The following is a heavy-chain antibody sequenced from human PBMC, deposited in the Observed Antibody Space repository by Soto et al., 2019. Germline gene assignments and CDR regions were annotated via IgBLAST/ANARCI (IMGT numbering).Heavy chain of an antibody. CDR2: IYPGDSDT. CDR1: GYSFTSYW. V-gene: IGHV5-51*01. CDR3: ARRLIAAAGDAFDI. J-gene: IGHJ3*02. D-gene: IGHD6-13*01. Sequence: GESLKISCKGSGYSFTSYWIGWVRQMPGKGLEWMGIIYPGDSDTRYSPSFQGQVTISADKSISTAYLLWSSLKASDSAMDYGARRLIAAAGDAFDIWGQGTIVTVSS.